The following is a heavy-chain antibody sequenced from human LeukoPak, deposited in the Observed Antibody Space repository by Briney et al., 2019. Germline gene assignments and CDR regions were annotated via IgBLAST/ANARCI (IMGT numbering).Heavy chain of an antibody. D-gene: IGHD5-24*01. J-gene: IGHJ3*02. V-gene: IGHV3-20*04. CDR3: ARDLGYKDYASAFDI. CDR2: INWNGGST. Sequence: PGGSLRLSCAASGFTFDDYGMSWVRQAPGKGLEWVSGINWNGGSTGYADSVKGRFTISRDNAKNSLYLQMNSLRAEDTALYYCARDLGYKDYASAFDIWGQGTMVTVSS. CDR1: GFTFDDYG.